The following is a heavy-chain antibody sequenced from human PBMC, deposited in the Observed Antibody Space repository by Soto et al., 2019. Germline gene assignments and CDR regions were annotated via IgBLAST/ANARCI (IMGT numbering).Heavy chain of an antibody. D-gene: IGHD5-18*01. CDR1: GFTFSSYW. Sequence: GGSLRLSCAASGFTFSSYWMHWVRQTAGKGLVWVSQINSDGSATRYADSVKGRFTISRDNAKNTVYLQMNSLRAEDTAVYYCANLNSFGSDSWGQGTLVTVSS. J-gene: IGHJ4*02. CDR2: INSDGSAT. V-gene: IGHV3-74*01. CDR3: ANLNSFGSDS.